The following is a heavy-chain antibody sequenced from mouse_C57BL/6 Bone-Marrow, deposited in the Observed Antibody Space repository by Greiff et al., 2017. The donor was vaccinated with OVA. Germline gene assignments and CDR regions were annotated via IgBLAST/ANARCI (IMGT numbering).Heavy chain of an antibody. CDR3: ARSPDY. CDR1: GYTFTSHT. J-gene: IGHJ2*01. Sequence: QVQLQQSGAELARPGASVKMSRKASGYTFTSHTMHWVKQRPGQGPEWIGYINPSSGYTKYNQKFKDKATLTADKSSSTAYMQLSSLTSEDSAVYYCARSPDYWGQGTTLTVSS. V-gene: IGHV1-4*01. CDR2: INPSSGYT.